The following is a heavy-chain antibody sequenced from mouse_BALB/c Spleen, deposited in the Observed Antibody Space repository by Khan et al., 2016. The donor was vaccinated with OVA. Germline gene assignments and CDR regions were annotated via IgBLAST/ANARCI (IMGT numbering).Heavy chain of an antibody. J-gene: IGHJ3*01. CDR2: ISPGSGDT. CDR1: GYTFTDYY. V-gene: IGHV1-77*01. Sequence: QVQLQQPGAELARPGASVKLSCKASGYTFTDYYINWVKQRTGQGLEWIGEISPGSGDTYYTERFKGKATLTADKSSSTAYMQLSSLTSEASAVYFCARRNYVGYTVANGGQGTLVTVSA. D-gene: IGHD1-2*01. CDR3: ARRNYVGYTVAN.